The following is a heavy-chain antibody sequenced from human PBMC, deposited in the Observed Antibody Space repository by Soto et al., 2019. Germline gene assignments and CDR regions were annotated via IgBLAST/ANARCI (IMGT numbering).Heavy chain of an antibody. CDR2: IWYDGGIK. Sequence: PGGSPRLSCAVSGFTFSTYGMHWVRQVPGKGLQWVAVIWYDGGIKYYADSVKGRFTISRDNSKNTLYLQMNSLRDEDTAVYYCARIDCTGDNCNPYYHYGMDVWGQGTTVTVSS. CDR1: GFTFSTYG. CDR3: ARIDCTGDNCNPYYHYGMDV. D-gene: IGHD2-8*02. J-gene: IGHJ6*02. V-gene: IGHV3-33*01.